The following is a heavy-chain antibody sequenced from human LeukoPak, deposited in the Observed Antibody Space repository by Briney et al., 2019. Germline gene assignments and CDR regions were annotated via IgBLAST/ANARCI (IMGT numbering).Heavy chain of an antibody. D-gene: IGHD6-19*01. CDR2: ISYDGSNK. J-gene: IGHJ4*02. Sequence: GGSLRLSCAASGFSFSSYAMHWVRQAPGKGLEWVAVISYDGSNKYYADSVKGRFTISRDNSKNTLYLQMNSLRAEDTAVYYCARDHSSGWYSYYFDYWGQGTLVTVSS. V-gene: IGHV3-30-3*01. CDR1: GFSFSSYA. CDR3: ARDHSSGWYSYYFDY.